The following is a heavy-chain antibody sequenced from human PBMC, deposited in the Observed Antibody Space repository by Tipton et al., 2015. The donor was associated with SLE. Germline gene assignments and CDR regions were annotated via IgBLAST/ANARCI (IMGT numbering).Heavy chain of an antibody. CDR2: IGGVGSPI. V-gene: IGHV3-48*03. D-gene: IGHD1-26*01. Sequence: SLRLSCAGSGFSFSTYEMNWVRQAPGKGLEWVSSIGGVGSPIYYADSVKGRFTISRDSSKNTLYLQLNSLRVEDTAVYYCAKAVLVETTPGRGMDVWGQGTTVTVSS. CDR1: GFSFSTYE. J-gene: IGHJ6*02. CDR3: AKAVLVETTPGRGMDV.